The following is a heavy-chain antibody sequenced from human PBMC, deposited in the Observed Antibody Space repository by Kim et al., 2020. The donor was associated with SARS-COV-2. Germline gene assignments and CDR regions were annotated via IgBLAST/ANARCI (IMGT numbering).Heavy chain of an antibody. CDR1: GFTFSDYY. CDR2: ISSSGSTI. J-gene: IGHJ6*02. Sequence: GGSLRLSCAASGFTFSDYYMSWIRQAPGKGLEWVSYISSSGSTIYYADSVKGRFTISRDNAKNSLYLQMNSLRAEDTAVYYCARVGATTFYYYGVDVWGHRTTVTVSS. V-gene: IGHV3-11*01. CDR3: ARVGATTFYYYGVDV. D-gene: IGHD1-26*01.